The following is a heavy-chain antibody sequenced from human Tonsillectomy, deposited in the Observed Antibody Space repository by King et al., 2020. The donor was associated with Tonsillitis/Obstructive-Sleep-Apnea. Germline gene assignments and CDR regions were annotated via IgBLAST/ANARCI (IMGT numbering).Heavy chain of an antibody. D-gene: IGHD3-3*01. CDR1: GYTFTSYY. J-gene: IGHJ6*02. Sequence: QLVQSGAEVKKPGASVKVSCKASGYTFTSYYMHWGRQAPGQGLEWRGIINTSGGATSYAQKFQRRVTMTRDTSTSTVYMELGSRRTEDTAVYFCARVKRDYDFWSGYGNWRNYYYYYGMDVWGQGTTVTVSS. CDR3: ARVKRDYDFWSGYGNWRNYYYYYGMDV. V-gene: IGHV1-46*01. CDR2: INTSGGAT.